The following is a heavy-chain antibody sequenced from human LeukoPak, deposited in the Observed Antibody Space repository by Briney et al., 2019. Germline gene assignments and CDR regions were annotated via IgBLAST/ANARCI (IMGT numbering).Heavy chain of an antibody. D-gene: IGHD1-26*01. CDR3: ARHAWELRTNWFDP. CDR1: GYSFTSYW. V-gene: IGHV5-51*01. J-gene: IGHJ5*02. Sequence: GESLKISCKGSGYSFTSYWIGWVRQMPGKGLEWMGIIYPGDSDTRYSPSFQGQVTISADKSISTAYLQWSSLKASDAAMYYCARHAWELRTNWFDPWGQGTLITASS. CDR2: IYPGDSDT.